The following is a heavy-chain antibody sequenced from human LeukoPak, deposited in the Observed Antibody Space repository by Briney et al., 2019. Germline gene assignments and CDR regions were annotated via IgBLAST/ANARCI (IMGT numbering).Heavy chain of an antibody. Sequence: PGGSLRLSCAASGFTFSSYAMSWVRQAPGKGLEWVSAISGSGGSTYYADSVKGRFTISRDNSKNTLYLQMNSLRAEDTAVYYCAKVGNCSSTSCYHWVEYYYGMDVSGEGTTVTVSS. V-gene: IGHV3-23*01. CDR3: AKVGNCSSTSCYHWVEYYYGMDV. D-gene: IGHD2-2*01. CDR2: ISGSGGST. CDR1: GFTFSSYA. J-gene: IGHJ6*04.